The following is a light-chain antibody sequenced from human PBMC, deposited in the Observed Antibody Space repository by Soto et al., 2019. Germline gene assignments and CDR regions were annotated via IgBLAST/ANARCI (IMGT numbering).Light chain of an antibody. Sequence: EIVLTQSPATLSLSPGERATLSCRASQSVSSYLAWYQQKPGQAPRLLIYDASNRATGIPARFSGSGSGTDFSITISSLEPEDVAVYYCQQRSNWPRPLTFGGGTKVEIK. CDR3: QQRSNWPRPLT. CDR1: QSVSSY. CDR2: DAS. V-gene: IGKV3-11*01. J-gene: IGKJ4*01.